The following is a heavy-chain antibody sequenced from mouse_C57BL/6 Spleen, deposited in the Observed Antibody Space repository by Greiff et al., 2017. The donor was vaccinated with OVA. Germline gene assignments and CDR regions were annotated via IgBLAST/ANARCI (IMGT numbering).Heavy chain of an antibody. Sequence: QVQLQQPEAELVRPGSSVKLSCKASGYTFTSYWMHWVKQRPIQGLEWIGNIDPSDSETHYNQKFKDKATLTVDKSSSTADMQLSSLTSEDSAVYYCARGGSWGRFAYWGQGTLVTVSA. CDR3: ARGGSWGRFAY. J-gene: IGHJ3*01. CDR1: GYTFTSYW. V-gene: IGHV1-52*01. CDR2: IDPSDSET. D-gene: IGHD1-1*02.